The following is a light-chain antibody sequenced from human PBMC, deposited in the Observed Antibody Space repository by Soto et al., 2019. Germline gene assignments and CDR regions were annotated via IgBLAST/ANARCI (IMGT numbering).Light chain of an antibody. V-gene: IGKV3-20*01. CDR3: QQYGNSPQT. Sequence: EIVMTQSPATLSLSPGERASLSCRASQSLSNKLAWYQQKPGQAPRLLIYGASTRATGIPDRFSGSGSGTDFTLTIARLEPGDFAVYYCQQYGNSPQTFGQGTKVDIK. J-gene: IGKJ1*01. CDR2: GAS. CDR1: QSLSNK.